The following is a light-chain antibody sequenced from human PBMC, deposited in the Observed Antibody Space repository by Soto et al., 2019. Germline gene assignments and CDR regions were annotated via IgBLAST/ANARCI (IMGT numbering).Light chain of an antibody. Sequence: DIQMTQSPSTLSASVGDRFTITCRASQTISSWLAWYQQKPGKAHKLLIYKASTLKSGVPSRFSGSGSGTEFTLTISSLQPDDFATYYCQPYNSYSEAFGPGTKVEIK. CDR2: KAS. CDR1: QTISSW. CDR3: QPYNSYSEA. J-gene: IGKJ1*01. V-gene: IGKV1-5*03.